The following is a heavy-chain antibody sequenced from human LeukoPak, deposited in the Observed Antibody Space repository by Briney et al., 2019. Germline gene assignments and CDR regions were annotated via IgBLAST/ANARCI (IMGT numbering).Heavy chain of an antibody. CDR3: ARDYGDSRNYNWFDP. V-gene: IGHV4-34*01. CDR2: INQSGST. D-gene: IGHD4-17*01. J-gene: IGHJ5*02. Sequence: MTSETLSLTCAVYGGSFSGYYWSWMRQPPGEGLEWIGDINQSGSTTYNPSLKSRVTILVDTSKNQFSLELTSVTAADTAVYYCARDYGDSRNYNWFDPWGQGTLVTVSS. CDR1: GGSFSGYY.